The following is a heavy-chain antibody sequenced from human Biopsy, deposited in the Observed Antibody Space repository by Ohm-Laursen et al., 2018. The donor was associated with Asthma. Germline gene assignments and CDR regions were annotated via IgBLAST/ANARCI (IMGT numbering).Heavy chain of an antibody. D-gene: IGHD3-3*02. Sequence: SSLRLSCAASGFTFSSYAMHWVRQAPGKGLEWVAVISYDGSNKYYADSVKGRFTISRDNAKNSLYLQMNSLRAEDTAVYYCARTFHFWSPYHAEHYQLWGQGTLVTVSS. CDR3: ARTFHFWSPYHAEHYQL. CDR2: ISYDGSNK. V-gene: IGHV3-30*04. J-gene: IGHJ1*01. CDR1: GFTFSSYA.